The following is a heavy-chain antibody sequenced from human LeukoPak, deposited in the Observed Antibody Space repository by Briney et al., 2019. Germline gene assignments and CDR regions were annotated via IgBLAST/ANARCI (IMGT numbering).Heavy chain of an antibody. J-gene: IGHJ5*02. D-gene: IGHD3-22*01. V-gene: IGHV4-30-4*01. CDR1: GGSISSGDYY. Sequence: SGTLSLTCTVSGGSISSGDYYWSWIRQPPGKGLEWIGYMYYSGSTYYNPSLKSRATIPVDTSKNQFSLKLISVTAADTAVYYCARPYYYDSRIDPWGQGTLVTVSS. CDR2: MYYSGST. CDR3: ARPYYYDSRIDP.